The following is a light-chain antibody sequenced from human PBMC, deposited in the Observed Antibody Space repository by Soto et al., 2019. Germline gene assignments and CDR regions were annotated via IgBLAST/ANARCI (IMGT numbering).Light chain of an antibody. Sequence: EIVMTQSPATLSVSPGERATLSCRASQSVSRNLAWYQQKPAQAPRLLIYGASTRATDIPARFSGSGSGTEFTPAISSLQSEDFAVYYCQQYNDWPLTFGQGTKVEIK. V-gene: IGKV3-15*01. J-gene: IGKJ1*01. CDR1: QSVSRN. CDR2: GAS. CDR3: QQYNDWPLT.